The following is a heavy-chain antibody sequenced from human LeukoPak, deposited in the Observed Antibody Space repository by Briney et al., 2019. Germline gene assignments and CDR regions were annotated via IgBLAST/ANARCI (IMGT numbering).Heavy chain of an antibody. J-gene: IGHJ4*02. CDR3: ARAAQHLDS. Sequence: GGSLRLSCAASGFTFNNYSFNRVRQAPGKGLEWVSVFYPGGNTYYTDSVKGRFTVSRDNSKNTLYLQMNSLRVEDTAVYYCARAAQHLDSWGQGTLVTVSS. V-gene: IGHV3-53*01. CDR1: GFTFNNYS. CDR2: FYPGGNT.